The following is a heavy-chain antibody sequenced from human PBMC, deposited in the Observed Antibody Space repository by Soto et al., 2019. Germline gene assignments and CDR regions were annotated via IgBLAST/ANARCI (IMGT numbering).Heavy chain of an antibody. Sequence: ASVKVSCKASGYTFTSYAMHWVRQAPGQRLEWMGWINAGNGNTKYSQKFQGRVTITKDTSASTAYMELSSLRSEDTAVYYCARAWVVVTAPDYWGQGTLVTVSS. CDR3: ARAWVVVTAPDY. V-gene: IGHV1-3*01. J-gene: IGHJ4*02. CDR1: GYTFTSYA. CDR2: INAGNGNT. D-gene: IGHD2-21*02.